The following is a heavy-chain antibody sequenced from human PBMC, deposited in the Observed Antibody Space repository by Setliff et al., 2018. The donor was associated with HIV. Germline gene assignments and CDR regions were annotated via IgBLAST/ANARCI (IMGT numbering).Heavy chain of an antibody. CDR3: AKEKVKMRGNYDSSTYYALADS. CDR2: IYSGGST. Sequence: GGSLRLSCAASGFTVSNNYMKWVRQAPGKGLEWVSLIYSGGSTYYADSVKGRFIISRDNSKNTLYLQMNSLRPEDTAVYYCAKEKVKMRGNYDSSTYYALADSWGQGTLVTVSS. J-gene: IGHJ4*02. CDR1: GFTVSNNY. V-gene: IGHV3-53*05. D-gene: IGHD3-22*01.